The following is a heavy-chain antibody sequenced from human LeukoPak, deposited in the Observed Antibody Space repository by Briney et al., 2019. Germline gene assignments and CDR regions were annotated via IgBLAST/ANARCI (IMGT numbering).Heavy chain of an antibody. CDR2: TFYRSKWYN. J-gene: IGHJ4*02. CDR1: GDSVSRHDLT. V-gene: IGHV6-1*01. CDR3: VRSYDWVFDY. D-gene: IGHD1-1*01. Sequence: SQTLSLTCAISGDSVSRHDLTWDWVRQSPSRGLEWLGRTFYRSKWYNDYAVSVKSRITVSPDTSKNQFSLHLNSVTPEDTVVYYCVRSYDWVFDYWGQGTRVTVSS.